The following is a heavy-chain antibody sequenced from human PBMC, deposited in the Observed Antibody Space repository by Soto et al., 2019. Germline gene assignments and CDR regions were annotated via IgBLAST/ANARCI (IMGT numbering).Heavy chain of an antibody. V-gene: IGHV3-48*02. Sequence: EVQLVESGGGLVQPGGSLRLSCAASGFTFSSYSMNWVRQAPGKGLEWVSYISTSSSTIYYADSVKGRFTISRVNATISMYLQMNSLKDEDAAVYYCARYLYSYDSRGYWGDWGQGTPVTVSS. CDR2: ISTSSSTI. J-gene: IGHJ1*01. D-gene: IGHD3-22*01. CDR3: ARYLYSYDSRGYWGD. CDR1: GFTFSSYS.